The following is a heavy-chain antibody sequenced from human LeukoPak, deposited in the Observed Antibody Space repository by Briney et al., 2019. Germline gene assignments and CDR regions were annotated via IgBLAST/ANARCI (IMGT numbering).Heavy chain of an antibody. J-gene: IGHJ5*02. CDR3: ARLSLYGSEDWFDP. CDR2: IIPIFGTA. V-gene: IGHV1-69*05. CDR1: GYTFTSYD. D-gene: IGHD3-10*01. Sequence: ASVKVSCKASGYTFTSYDINWVRQATGQGLEWMGGIIPIFGTANYAQKFQGRVTITTDESTRTAYMELSSLRSEDTAVYYCARLSLYGSEDWFDPWGQGTLVTVSS.